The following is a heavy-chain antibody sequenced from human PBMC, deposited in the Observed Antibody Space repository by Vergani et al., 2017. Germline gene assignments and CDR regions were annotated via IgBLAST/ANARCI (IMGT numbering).Heavy chain of an antibody. CDR2: IYSGGST. J-gene: IGHJ6*03. V-gene: IGHV3-53*01. Sequence: EVQLVESGGGLIQPGGSLRLSCAASGFTVSSNYMSWVRQAPGKGLEWVSVIYSGGSTYYADSVKGRFTISRDNSKNTLYLQMNSLRGEDTAVYYCARANYDYCRSYYSSYYYYMDVWGKGTTVTVSS. CDR3: ARANYDYCRSYYSSYYYYMDV. CDR1: GFTVSSNY. D-gene: IGHD3-3*01.